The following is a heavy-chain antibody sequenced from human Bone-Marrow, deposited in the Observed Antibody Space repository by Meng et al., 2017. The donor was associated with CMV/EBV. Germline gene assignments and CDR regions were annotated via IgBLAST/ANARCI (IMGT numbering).Heavy chain of an antibody. CDR1: GFTFSSYG. CDR2: IRYDGSNQ. D-gene: IGHD3-16*01. Sequence: GESLKISCPASGFTFSSYGMHWVRQAPGKGLEWVAFIRYDGSNQYYADSVTGRFTISKDNSKNTLYLQMNSLSAEYAAVYYCARLTSPVDYWGQGTLVTVSS. V-gene: IGHV3-30*02. CDR3: ARLTSPVDY. J-gene: IGHJ4*02.